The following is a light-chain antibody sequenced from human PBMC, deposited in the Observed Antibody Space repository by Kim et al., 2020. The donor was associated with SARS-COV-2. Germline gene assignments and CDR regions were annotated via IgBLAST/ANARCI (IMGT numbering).Light chain of an antibody. CDR1: SSDVGGYNY. V-gene: IGLV2-14*04. CDR3: SSYTSSSTWV. CDR2: DVS. J-gene: IGLJ3*02. Sequence: GRSITISFSGSSSDVGGYNYVSWDQQHPGKAPKLMIYDVSKLPSGVSNRFSGSKSGNTASLTISGLQAEDYADYYCSSYTSSSTWVFGGGTQLTVL.